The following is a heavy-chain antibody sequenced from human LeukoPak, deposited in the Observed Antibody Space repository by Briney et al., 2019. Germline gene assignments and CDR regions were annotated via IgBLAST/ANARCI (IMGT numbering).Heavy chain of an antibody. CDR2: INPNSGGT. CDR1: GYTFTGYY. CDR3: ATVGYDSGGYAIPLGY. Sequence: GASVKVSCKASGYTFTGYYMHWVRQAPGQGLEWMGWINPNSGGTNYAQKFQGRVTMTRDTSISTAYMELSRLRSDDTAVYYCATVGYDSGGYAIPLGYWGQGTLVTVSS. V-gene: IGHV1-2*02. J-gene: IGHJ4*02. D-gene: IGHD3-22*01.